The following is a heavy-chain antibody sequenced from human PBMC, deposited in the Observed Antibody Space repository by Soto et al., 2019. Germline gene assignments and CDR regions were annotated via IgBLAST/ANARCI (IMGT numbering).Heavy chain of an antibody. CDR3: ARGVRGVINAP. CDR2: ISYDGSNK. V-gene: IGHV3-30-3*01. CDR1: GFTFSSDA. Sequence: GGSLRLSCAASGFTFSSDAMHWVRQAPGKGLEWVAVISYDGSNKYYADSVKGRFTIARDNSKNTLYLQMNSLRAEDTAVYYCARGVRGVINAPWGQGTLVTVSS. J-gene: IGHJ5*02. D-gene: IGHD3-10*01.